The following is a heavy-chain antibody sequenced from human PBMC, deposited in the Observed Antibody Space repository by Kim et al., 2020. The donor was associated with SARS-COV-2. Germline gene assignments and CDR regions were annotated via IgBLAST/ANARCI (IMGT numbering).Heavy chain of an antibody. CDR2: ISQGGSEK. J-gene: IGHJ6*01. Sequence: GSLRLSCAASGFTFRTYSMSWVRLAPGKGLQWVASISQGGSEKFYVDSVEGRFAISRDNAWNSLYLQMSSLSAEDTAVYYCARVGEFYNSRGYYSMD. CDR1: GFTFRTYS. CDR3: ARVGEFYNSRGYYSMD. V-gene: IGHV3-7*03. D-gene: IGHD3-22*01.